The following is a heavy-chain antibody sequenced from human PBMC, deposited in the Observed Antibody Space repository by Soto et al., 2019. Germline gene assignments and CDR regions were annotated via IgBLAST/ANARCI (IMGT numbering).Heavy chain of an antibody. CDR1: GYTFTSYA. Sequence: ASVKVSCKASGYTFTSYAMHWVRQAPGQRLEWMGWINAGNGNTKYSQKFQGRVTITRDTSASTAYMGLSSLRSEDTAVYYCARMATISVTPYGMDVWGQGTTVTVSS. D-gene: IGHD5-12*01. CDR3: ARMATISVTPYGMDV. J-gene: IGHJ6*02. V-gene: IGHV1-3*01. CDR2: INAGNGNT.